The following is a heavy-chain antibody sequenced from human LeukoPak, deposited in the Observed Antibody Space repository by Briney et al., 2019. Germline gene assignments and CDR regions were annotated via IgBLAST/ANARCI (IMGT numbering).Heavy chain of an antibody. D-gene: IGHD3-16*02. Sequence: GASVKVSCKASGYTFTSYGISWVRQAPGQGLEWMGWISAYNGNTNYAQKLQGRVTMTTDTSTSTAYMELRSLRSDDTAVYYCARDHDYVWGSYRYSFDYWGQGTLVTVSS. CDR1: GYTFTSYG. V-gene: IGHV1-18*01. CDR3: ARDHDYVWGSYRYSFDY. CDR2: ISAYNGNT. J-gene: IGHJ4*02.